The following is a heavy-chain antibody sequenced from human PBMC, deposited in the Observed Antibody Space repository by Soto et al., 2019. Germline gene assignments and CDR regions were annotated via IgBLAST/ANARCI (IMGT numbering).Heavy chain of an antibody. Sequence: FETPFLPCTVFGGPMSNFYWPWILQPPGKGLEWIGYIYYSGSTNYNPPLKSRVTMSVDTSKNHFSVKLSSVSAADTAVYYFARGGYYYDSSDYWKSATWGQGTLVTVSS. CDR1: GGPMSNFY. J-gene: IGHJ5*02. CDR3: ARGGYYYDSSDYWKSAT. CDR2: IYYSGST. V-gene: IGHV4-59*01. D-gene: IGHD3-22*01.